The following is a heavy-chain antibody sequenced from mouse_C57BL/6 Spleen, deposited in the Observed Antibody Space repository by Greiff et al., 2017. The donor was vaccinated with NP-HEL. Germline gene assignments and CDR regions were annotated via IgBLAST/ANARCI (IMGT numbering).Heavy chain of an antibody. CDR1: GFTFSDYY. V-gene: IGHV5-16*01. Sequence: EVKLMESEGGLVQPGSSMKLSCTASGFTFSDYYMAWVRQVPEKGLEWVANINYDGSSTYYLDSLKSRFIISRDNAKNILYLQMSSLKSEDTATYYCARVTAQARFDYWGQGTTLTVSS. CDR3: ARVTAQARFDY. CDR2: INYDGSST. D-gene: IGHD3-2*02. J-gene: IGHJ2*01.